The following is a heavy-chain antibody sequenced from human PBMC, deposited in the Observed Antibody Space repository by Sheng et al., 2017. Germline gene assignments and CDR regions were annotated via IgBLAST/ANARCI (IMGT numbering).Heavy chain of an antibody. CDR1: GFTFSSYE. Sequence: EVQLVESGGDLVQPGGSLRLSCAASGFTFSSYEMHWVRQAPGKGLEWVSYISSSGSTIYYADSLKGRLTISRDNAKNSLYLQMNSLRAEDTAVYYCARGGNYLNYWGQGTLVTVSS. V-gene: IGHV3-48*03. CDR3: ARGGNYLNY. J-gene: IGHJ4*02. CDR2: ISSSGSTI. D-gene: IGHD3-16*01.